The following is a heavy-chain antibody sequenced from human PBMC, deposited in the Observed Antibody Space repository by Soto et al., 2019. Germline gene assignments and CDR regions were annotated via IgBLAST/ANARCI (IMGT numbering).Heavy chain of an antibody. D-gene: IGHD3-3*01. CDR2: SKNKANGYTM. Sequence: EVLVVESGGGLVQPGGSLRLSCAVSGLTFSDYYFDWVRQSPGKGLEWVGRSKNKANGYTMEYAASVKGRFTISRDDSKNSVFLQMSSLRTEDTAVYYCVIVGRTSWGHGTTVTVPS. V-gene: IGHV3-72*01. CDR1: GLTFSDYY. J-gene: IGHJ3*01. CDR3: VIVGRTS.